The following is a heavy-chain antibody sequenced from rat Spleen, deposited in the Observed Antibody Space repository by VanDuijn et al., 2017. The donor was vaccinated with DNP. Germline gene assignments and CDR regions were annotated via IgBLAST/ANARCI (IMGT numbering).Heavy chain of an antibody. J-gene: IGHJ3*01. CDR1: GYTFTTYY. CDR2: INTGSGAT. D-gene: IGHD1-8*01. CDR3: ARRRLPYWYFDF. V-gene: IGHV1-43*01. Sequence: QIQLQQSGAELAKPDSSVKISCRASGYTFTTYYITWIKQTKGQGREYLGYINTGSGATNYNEKFKGKATLTADKSSSTAFMHLSSLTPDDSAVYYCARRRLPYWYFDFWGHGTRVTVSS.